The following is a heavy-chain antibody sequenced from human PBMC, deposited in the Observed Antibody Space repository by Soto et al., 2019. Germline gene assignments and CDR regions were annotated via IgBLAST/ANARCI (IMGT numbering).Heavy chain of an antibody. J-gene: IGHJ6*02. D-gene: IGHD2-15*01. V-gene: IGHV3-72*01. CDR1: GFTFSDHF. CDR2: TRNRAHNYIT. CDR3: ARTAVAHYYYYGLDV. Sequence: EVHLVESGGGLVQPGGSLRLSCAASGFTFSDHFMDWVRQAPGKGLEWVGRTRNRAHNYITEYAASVTGRFTISSDDSNNSLYLQMNSLKTEDTAVYYCARTAVAHYYYYGLDVWGQGTTVTVSS.